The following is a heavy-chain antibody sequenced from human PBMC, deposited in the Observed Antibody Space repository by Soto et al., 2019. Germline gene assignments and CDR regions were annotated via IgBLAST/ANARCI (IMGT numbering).Heavy chain of an antibody. D-gene: IGHD5-18*01. CDR1: GFTFSSYS. CDR3: ARGWDTAILDY. J-gene: IGHJ4*02. V-gene: IGHV3-21*01. CDR2: IDSSRDYI. Sequence: GGSLRLSCAASGFTFSSYSLNWVRQAPGKGLEWVSSIDSSRDYIYYAESVKGRFTISRDSAKKSVYLQMNSLRAEDTAVYYCARGWDTAILDYWGQGPLVTVSS.